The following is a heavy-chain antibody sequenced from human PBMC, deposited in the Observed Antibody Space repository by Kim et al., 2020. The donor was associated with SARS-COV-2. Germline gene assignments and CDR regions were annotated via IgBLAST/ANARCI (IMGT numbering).Heavy chain of an antibody. J-gene: IGHJ4*02. V-gene: IGHV4-61*01. Sequence: SETLSLTCTVSGGSVSSGSYYWSWIRQPPGKGLEWIGYIYYSGSTNYNPSLKSRVTISVDTSKNQFSLKLSSVTAADTAVYYCARDGSSSSFDYWGQGTLVTVSS. D-gene: IGHD6-6*01. CDR2: IYYSGST. CDR3: ARDGSSSSFDY. CDR1: GGSVSSGSYY.